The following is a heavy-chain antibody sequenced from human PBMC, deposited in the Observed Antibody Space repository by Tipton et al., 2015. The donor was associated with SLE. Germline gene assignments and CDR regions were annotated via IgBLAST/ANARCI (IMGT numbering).Heavy chain of an antibody. CDR2: IYTSGST. CDR1: GGSFSSYY. V-gene: IGHV4-59*10. D-gene: IGHD3-10*01. Sequence: TLSLTCAVYGGSFSSYYWSWIRQPAGKGLEWIGRIYTSGSTNYNPSLKSRVTMSVDTSKNQFSLKLSSVTAADTAVYYCARGFSMVRSYMDVWGKGTTVTVSS. CDR3: ARGFSMVRSYMDV. J-gene: IGHJ6*03.